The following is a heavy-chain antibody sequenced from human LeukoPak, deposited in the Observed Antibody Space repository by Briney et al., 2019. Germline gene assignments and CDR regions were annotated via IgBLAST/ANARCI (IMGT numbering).Heavy chain of an antibody. J-gene: IGHJ4*02. CDR2: ISTYNGNT. CDR1: GYTFTNYS. CDR3: ARDSSGSYYFDY. V-gene: IGHV1-18*01. D-gene: IGHD6-19*01. Sequence: ASVKVSCKASGYTFTNYSISWVRQAPGQGLEWMGWISTYNGNTNYAPKLQGRVTMTTDTSTSTAYMELRSLRSEDTAVYYCARDSSGSYYFDYWGQGTLVTVSS.